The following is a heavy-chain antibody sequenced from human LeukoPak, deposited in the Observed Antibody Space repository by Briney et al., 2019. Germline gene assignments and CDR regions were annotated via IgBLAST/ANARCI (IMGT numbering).Heavy chain of an antibody. CDR2: ISGSGGST. J-gene: IGHJ6*02. D-gene: IGHD2-15*01. V-gene: IGHV3-23*01. CDR3: AKDVGTLLLYYGMDV. CDR1: EFTFSSYA. Sequence: GGSLRLSCAASEFTFSSYAMSWVRQAPGKGLEWVSAISGSGGSTYYADSVKGRFTISRDNSKNTLYLQMNSLRAEDTAVYYCAKDVGTLLLYYGMDVWGQGTTVTVSS.